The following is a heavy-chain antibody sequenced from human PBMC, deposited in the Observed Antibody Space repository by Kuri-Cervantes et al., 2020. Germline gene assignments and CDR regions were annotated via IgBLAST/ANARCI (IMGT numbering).Heavy chain of an antibody. J-gene: IGHJ4*02. CDR2: FDPEDGET. Sequence: GGSLRLSCKASGYTFTGYYMHWVRQAPGKGLEWMGGFDPEDGETIYAQKFQGRVTMTEDTSTDTAYMELSSLRSEDTAVYYCATDWGWSRDYWGQGTLVTVSS. D-gene: IGHD3-16*01. CDR3: ATDWGWSRDY. V-gene: IGHV1-24*01. CDR1: GYTFTGYY.